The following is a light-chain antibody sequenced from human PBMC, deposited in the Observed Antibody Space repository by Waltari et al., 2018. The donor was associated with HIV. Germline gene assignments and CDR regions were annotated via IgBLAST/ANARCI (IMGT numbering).Light chain of an antibody. CDR2: DVT. CDR3: YSYAGSYSWV. Sequence: QSALTQPRSVSGSPGQSVTISCTGTNSVVGGYTYVSWYRQHPVKAPKLMIYDVTKRPSGVPDRFSGSKSDNTASLTISGLQAEDEADYYCYSYAGSYSWVFGGGAKLTVL. CDR1: NSVVGGYTY. J-gene: IGLJ3*02. V-gene: IGLV2-11*01.